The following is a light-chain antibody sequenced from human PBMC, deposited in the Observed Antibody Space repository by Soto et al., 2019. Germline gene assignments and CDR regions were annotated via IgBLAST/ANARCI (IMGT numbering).Light chain of an antibody. J-gene: IGLJ1*01. CDR3: CSYAGSSTFYD. CDR1: SSDVGSYNL. V-gene: IGLV2-23*01. Sequence: QTVLTQPASGSGTPGQSITISCTGTSSDVGSYNLVSWYQQHPGKAPKLMIYEGSKRPSGVSNRFSGCKSGYTASLTISGLQAEDEADYYCCSYAGSSTFYDFGTGTKVTVL. CDR2: EGS.